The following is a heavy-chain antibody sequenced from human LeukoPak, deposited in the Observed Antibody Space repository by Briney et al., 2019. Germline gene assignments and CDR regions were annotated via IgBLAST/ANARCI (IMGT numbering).Heavy chain of an antibody. CDR3: ARKRGDDYSDYYFDY. D-gene: IGHD4-11*01. V-gene: IGHV3-9*03. CDR1: GFAFDDYA. Sequence: GGSLRLSCAASGFAFDDYAMHWVRQAPGKGLEWVSGINWSSDIIAYADSVKGRFTISRDNAKNSLYLQMNSLRAGDMALYYCARKRGDDYSDYYFDYWGQGTLVTVSS. J-gene: IGHJ4*02. CDR2: INWSSDII.